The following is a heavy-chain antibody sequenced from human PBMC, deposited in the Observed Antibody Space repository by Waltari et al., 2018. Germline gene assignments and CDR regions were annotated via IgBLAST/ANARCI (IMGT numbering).Heavy chain of an antibody. Sequence: QVQLVQSGAEVKKPGSSVKVSCKASGGTFSSYAISWVRQAPGQGLEWMGGSSPIFGAANYAQKFQGRVTITADESTSTAYMALSSLRSEDTAVYYCASIVVITTSDYYYGMDVWGQGTTVTVSS. V-gene: IGHV1-69*01. CDR3: ASIVVITTSDYYYGMDV. D-gene: IGHD3-22*01. CDR1: GGTFSSYA. J-gene: IGHJ6*02. CDR2: SSPIFGAA.